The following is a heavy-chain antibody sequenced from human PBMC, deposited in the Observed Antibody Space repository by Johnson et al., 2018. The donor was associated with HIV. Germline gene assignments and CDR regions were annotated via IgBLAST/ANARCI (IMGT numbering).Heavy chain of an antibody. CDR3: AREGGRDAFDI. D-gene: IGHD2-15*01. CDR2: IRYDGSNK. V-gene: IGHV3-33*01. Sequence: QVQLVESGGGVVQPGRSLRLSCAASGFTFSSYGMHWVRQAPGKGLEWVAVIRYDGSNKYYADSVKGRFTISRDNSKNTLYLQMNSLRAEDTAVYYCAREGGRDAFDIWGQGTMVTVSS. J-gene: IGHJ3*02. CDR1: GFTFSSYG.